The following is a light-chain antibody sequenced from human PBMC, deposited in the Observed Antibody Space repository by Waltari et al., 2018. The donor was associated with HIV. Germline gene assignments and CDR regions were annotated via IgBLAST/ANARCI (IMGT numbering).Light chain of an antibody. V-gene: IGLV2-8*01. CDR2: EVT. J-gene: IGLJ3*02. CDR3: SSYGDSLRVL. Sequence: QSALTQPPSASGSLGQSVTLSCTGSRSDIGAYAFVSWFQQHPHSAPKLLLYEVTRRPSTVSARFSGSRSGNTAFLTVAGLQPDDEATYFCSSYGDSLRVLFGGGTNVTVL. CDR1: RSDIGAYAF.